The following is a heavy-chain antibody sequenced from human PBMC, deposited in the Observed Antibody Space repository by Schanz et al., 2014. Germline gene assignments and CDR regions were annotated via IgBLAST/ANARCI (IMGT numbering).Heavy chain of an antibody. D-gene: IGHD2-15*01. CDR3: ARDRGYCSGGSCVTFDY. CDR2: ISGSGGST. V-gene: IGHV3-23*01. J-gene: IGHJ4*02. CDR1: GFTFTTHS. Sequence: EVQLLESGGGLVQPGGSLRLSCAASGFTFTTHSMTWVRQAPGKGLEWVSGISGSGGSTYYADSVKGRFTISRDNSKTTLSLQMNSLRAEDTAVYYCARDRGYCSGGSCVTFDYWGQGTLGTVSS.